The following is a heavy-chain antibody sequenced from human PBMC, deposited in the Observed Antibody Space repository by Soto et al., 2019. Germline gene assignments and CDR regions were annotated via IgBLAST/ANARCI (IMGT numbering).Heavy chain of an antibody. V-gene: IGHV1-2*04. Sequence: QVQLVQSGAEVKKPGASVKVSCKASGYTFTGYSMHWVRQAPGQGLERMGWLNPNSGCTNYAQKFQGLVTKTRDTSISTAYMELSRLRSDDTAVYYCARDEVDTAMTDWGQGTLVTVSS. CDR2: LNPNSGCT. CDR3: ARDEVDTAMTD. D-gene: IGHD5-18*01. J-gene: IGHJ4*02. CDR1: GYTFTGYS.